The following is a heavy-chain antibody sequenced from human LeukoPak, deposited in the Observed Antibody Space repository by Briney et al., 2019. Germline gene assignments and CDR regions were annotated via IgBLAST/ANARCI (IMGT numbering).Heavy chain of an antibody. Sequence: GGSLRLSCAASGFIFRNYGMNWVRQPPGKGLEWVSGVSPNGETAYYADSVKGRFTISRDNSKNTVYLQVRSLRAEDTAVYYCAKELRYFDWLLGLGAFDIWGQGTMVTVSS. V-gene: IGHV3-23*01. CDR2: VSPNGETA. CDR3: AKELRYFDWLLGLGAFDI. CDR1: GFIFRNYG. D-gene: IGHD3-9*01. J-gene: IGHJ3*02.